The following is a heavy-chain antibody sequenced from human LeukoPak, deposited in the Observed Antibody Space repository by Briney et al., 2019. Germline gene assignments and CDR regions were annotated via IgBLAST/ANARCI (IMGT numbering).Heavy chain of an antibody. Sequence: PGGFLRLSCAASGFTFSSHWMTWVRQAPGKGLEWVAGIKQGGTEKYYVDSVKGRFTVSRDNAKNSLYLQMNSLSADDTAVYFCARGPNYGARVDFLDSWGRGTKVTVSS. J-gene: IGHJ4*02. V-gene: IGHV3-7*04. CDR3: ARGPNYGARVDFLDS. CDR1: GFTFSSHW. CDR2: IKQGGTEK. D-gene: IGHD4-17*01.